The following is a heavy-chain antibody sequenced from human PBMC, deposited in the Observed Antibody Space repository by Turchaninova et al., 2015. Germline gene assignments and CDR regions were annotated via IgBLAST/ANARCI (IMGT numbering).Heavy chain of an antibody. J-gene: IGHJ4*02. CDR3: ARELRSGWYGPFDY. D-gene: IGHD6-19*01. Sequence: QLQLQESGPGLVKPSETLSLTCTVSGDSISSSNYYWGWIRQTPGKGLECIGSINYSGNTYYNPALKSRVTMSVDTTKNQFSLELTFVTAADTAVYYCARELRSGWYGPFDYWGQGTPVTVSS. CDR2: INYSGNT. V-gene: IGHV4-39*07. CDR1: GDSISSSNYY.